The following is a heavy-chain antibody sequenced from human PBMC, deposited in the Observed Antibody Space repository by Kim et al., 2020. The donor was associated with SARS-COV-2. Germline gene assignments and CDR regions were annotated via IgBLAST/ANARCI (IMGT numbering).Heavy chain of an antibody. Sequence: GGSLRLSCAASGFTFSSYGMHWVRQAPGKGLEWVAVISYDGSNKYYADSVKGRFTISRDNSKNTLYLQMNSLRAEDTAVYYCAKDGCWVDTGIDYWGQGTTVTVSS. J-gene: IGHJ4*02. CDR3: AKDGCWVDTGIDY. CDR2: ISYDGSNK. CDR1: GFTFSSYG. D-gene: IGHD5-18*01. V-gene: IGHV3-30*18.